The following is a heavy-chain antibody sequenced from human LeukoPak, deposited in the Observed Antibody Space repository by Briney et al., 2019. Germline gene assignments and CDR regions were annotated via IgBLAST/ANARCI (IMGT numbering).Heavy chain of an antibody. J-gene: IGHJ5*02. CDR3: ARDLVPRFWFDP. V-gene: IGHV1-2*02. CDR1: GYTFTGYY. Sequence: ASVKVSCKASGYTFTGYYMHWVRQAPGQGLEWMGWINPNSGGTNYAQKFQGRVTMTRDTSISTAYMELSRLRSDDTAVYYCARDLVPRFWFDPWGQGTLVIVSS. CDR2: INPNSGGT.